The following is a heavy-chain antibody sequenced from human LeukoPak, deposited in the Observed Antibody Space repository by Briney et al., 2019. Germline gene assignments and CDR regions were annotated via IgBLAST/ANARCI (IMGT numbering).Heavy chain of an antibody. D-gene: IGHD3-10*01. V-gene: IGHV4-59*01. CDR1: GGSISSYY. J-gene: IGHJ3*02. CDR2: IHYIGST. Sequence: PSETLSLTCTVFGGSISSYYWSCIRQPPGKGLQWIGNIHYIGSTNYNPSLKSRGTISVDTSKNQFSLKLSSVTAADTAVYYCARVYGSGHDAFDIWGQGTVVTVSS. CDR3: ARVYGSGHDAFDI.